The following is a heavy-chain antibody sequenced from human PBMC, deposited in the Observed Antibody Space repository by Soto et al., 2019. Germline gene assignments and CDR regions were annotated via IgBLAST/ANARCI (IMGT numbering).Heavy chain of an antibody. D-gene: IGHD1-26*01. V-gene: IGHV3-30*03. CDR3: ARTRSAWSDFHYYSLDV. J-gene: IGHJ6*02. CDR2: ISYDSTKT. Sequence: GGSLRLSCAASGFIFSSYGMHWVRQAPGKGLEWVAVISYDSTKTYYADSVKGRFTISRDNSNSALYVQMNSLTGEDTAVYYCARTRSAWSDFHYYSLDVWGQGTTVTVS. CDR1: GFIFSSYG.